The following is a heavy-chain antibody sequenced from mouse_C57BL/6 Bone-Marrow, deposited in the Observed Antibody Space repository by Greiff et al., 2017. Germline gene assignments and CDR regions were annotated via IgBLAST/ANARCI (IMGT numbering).Heavy chain of an antibody. Sequence: EVQLMESGGGLVQPKGSLKLSCAASGFSFNTYAMNWVRQAPGKGLEWVARIRSKSNNYATYYAESVKDRFTISRDDSESMLYLKMNTLKTEDTAMYYCVRPVYYGYDVRAWFAYWGQGTLVTVSA. CDR2: IRSKSNNYAT. CDR1: GFSFNTYA. D-gene: IGHD2-2*01. J-gene: IGHJ3*01. V-gene: IGHV10-1*01. CDR3: VRPVYYGYDVRAWFAY.